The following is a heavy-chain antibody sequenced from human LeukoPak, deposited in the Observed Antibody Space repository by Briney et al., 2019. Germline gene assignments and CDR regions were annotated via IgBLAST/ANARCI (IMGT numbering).Heavy chain of an antibody. CDR3: AKDGGLWVSAHWGDS. Sequence: GGSLRLSCTASGFTFSSYAMTWVRQAPGKGLKCVSTITTGDGNTYYADSVRGRFTVSRDDSKNTLYLRMNSLRAEDTAVYYCAKDGGLWVSAHWGDSWGRGTLVTVSS. CDR1: GFTFSSYA. V-gene: IGHV3-23*01. D-gene: IGHD7-27*01. CDR2: ITTGDGNT. J-gene: IGHJ4*02.